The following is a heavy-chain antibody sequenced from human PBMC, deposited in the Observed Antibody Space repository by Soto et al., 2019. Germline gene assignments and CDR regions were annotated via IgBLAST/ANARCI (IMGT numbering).Heavy chain of an antibody. J-gene: IGHJ4*02. Sequence: GGSLRLSCAASGFTFNSHTMNWVRQAPGKGLEWLSYISDSSSSIYYADSVKGRFTVSRDNAKNSLYLQMNSLRAEDTAVYYCTRELGATGYWGQGTRVTVS. CDR2: ISDSSSSI. V-gene: IGHV3-48*04. D-gene: IGHD1-26*01. CDR1: GFTFNSHT. CDR3: TRELGATGY.